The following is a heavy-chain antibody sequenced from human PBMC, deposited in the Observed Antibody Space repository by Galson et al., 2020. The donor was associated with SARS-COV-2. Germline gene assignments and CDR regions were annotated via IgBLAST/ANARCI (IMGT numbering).Heavy chain of an antibody. V-gene: IGHV3-74*01. D-gene: IGHD3-22*01. CDR3: ARDMGGSGW. J-gene: IGHJ4*02. CDR1: GFTFSSYW. Sequence: GESLKISCAASGFTFSSYWMHWVRQAPGKGLVWVSRINSDGSSTSYAESVKGRFTISRDNAKNTLYLQMNSLRAEDTAVYYCARDMGGSGWWGQGTLVTVSS. CDR2: INSDGSST.